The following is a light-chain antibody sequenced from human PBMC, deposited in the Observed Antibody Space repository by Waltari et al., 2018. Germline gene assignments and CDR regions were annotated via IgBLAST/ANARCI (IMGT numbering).Light chain of an antibody. Sequence: EIVLTQSPGTLSLSPGDRATLSCRASQSVSSSYLAWYQQKPGQAPRLLIDGASSRATGIPDRFSGSGSGTDFTLTISRLEPEDFAVYYCQQYGSPITFGQGTRLEIK. J-gene: IGKJ5*01. CDR3: QQYGSPIT. CDR2: GAS. V-gene: IGKV3-20*01. CDR1: QSVSSSY.